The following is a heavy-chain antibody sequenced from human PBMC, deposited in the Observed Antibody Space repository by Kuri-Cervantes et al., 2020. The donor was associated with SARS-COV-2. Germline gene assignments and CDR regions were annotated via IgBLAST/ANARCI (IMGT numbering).Heavy chain of an antibody. CDR1: GGSISSYY. J-gene: IGHJ4*02. CDR2: IYYSGST. CDR3: AREPQYGDFFDY. D-gene: IGHD4-17*01. V-gene: IGHV4-59*01. Sequence: SETLSLTCTVSGGSISSYYWSWIRQPPGKGLEWIGYIYYSGSTNYNPSFKSRVTISVDTSKNQFSLKLSSVTAADTAVYYCAREPQYGDFFDYWGQGTLVTVSS.